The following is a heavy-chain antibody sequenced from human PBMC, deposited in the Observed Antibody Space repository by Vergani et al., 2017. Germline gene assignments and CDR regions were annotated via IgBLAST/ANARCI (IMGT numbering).Heavy chain of an antibody. Sequence: QVQLVESGGGVVQPGRSLRLSCAASGFTFSSYGMHWVRQAPGKGLEWVAVIWYDGSNKYYADSVKGRFTISRDNSKNTLYLHMNSLRAEDTAVYYCTRQGTQYSWDYYYYYYMDVWGKGTTVTVSS. V-gene: IGHV3-33*01. CDR1: GFTFSSYG. CDR2: IWYDGSNK. D-gene: IGHD2-8*01. CDR3: TRQGTQYSWDYYYYYYMDV. J-gene: IGHJ6*03.